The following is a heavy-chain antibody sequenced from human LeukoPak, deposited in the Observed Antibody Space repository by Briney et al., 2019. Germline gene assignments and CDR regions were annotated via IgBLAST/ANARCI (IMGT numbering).Heavy chain of an antibody. Sequence: ASVKVSCKASGYTFTGYYMHWVRQAPGQGLEWMGWINPNSGGTNYAQKLQGRVTMTRDTSISTAYMELSRLRSDDTAVYYCARSYYDSSGYYWGAWDYYYYYMDVWGKGTTVTVSS. D-gene: IGHD3-22*01. V-gene: IGHV1-2*02. CDR1: GYTFTGYY. CDR2: INPNSGGT. CDR3: ARSYYDSSGYYWGAWDYYYYYMDV. J-gene: IGHJ6*03.